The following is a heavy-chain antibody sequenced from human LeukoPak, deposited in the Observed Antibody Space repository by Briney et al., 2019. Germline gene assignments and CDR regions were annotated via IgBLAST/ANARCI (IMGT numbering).Heavy chain of an antibody. V-gene: IGHV4-61*02. CDR1: GGSISSDSYY. D-gene: IGHD5-12*01. J-gene: IGHJ4*02. CDR3: ARCTITPYYFDY. Sequence: PSQTLSLTCTVSGGSISSDSYYWSWIRQPAGKGLEWIGRIYTSGSTNFSPSLKSRVTISVDTSKNQFSLKLSSVTAADTAVYYCARCTITPYYFDYWGQGTPVTVSS. CDR2: IYTSGST.